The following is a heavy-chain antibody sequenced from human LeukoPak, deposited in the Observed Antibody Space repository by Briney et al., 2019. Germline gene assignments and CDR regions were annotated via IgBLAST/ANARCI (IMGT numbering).Heavy chain of an antibody. CDR2: IYYSGST. CDR1: GGSISSSSYY. D-gene: IGHD6-6*01. V-gene: IGHV4-39*07. J-gene: IGHJ5*02. CDR3: ARVASSSSGWFDP. Sequence: KPSETLSLTCTVSGGSISSSSYYWGWIRQPPGKGLEWIGSIYYSGSTYYNPSLKSRVTISVDTSKNQFSLKLSSVTAADTAVYYCARVASSSSGWFDPWGQGTLVTVSS.